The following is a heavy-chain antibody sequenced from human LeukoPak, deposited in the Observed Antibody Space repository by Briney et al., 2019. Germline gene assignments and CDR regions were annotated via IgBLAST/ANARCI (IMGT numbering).Heavy chain of an antibody. CDR2: IKQDGSEK. Sequence: GGSLRLSCAASGFSFINHAMSWVRQAPGKGLEWVANIKQDGSEKYYVDSVKGRFTISRDNAKNSLYLQMNSLRAEDTAVYYCARGVDYWGQGTLVTVSS. J-gene: IGHJ4*02. CDR3: ARGVDY. CDR1: GFSFINHA. D-gene: IGHD6-13*01. V-gene: IGHV3-7*04.